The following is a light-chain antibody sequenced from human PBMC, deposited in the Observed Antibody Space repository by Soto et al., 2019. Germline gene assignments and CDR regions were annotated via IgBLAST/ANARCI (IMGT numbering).Light chain of an antibody. Sequence: DIQMTQSPSSLSASVGDRVTITCQASQDISYYLNWYQQKPGKTPKLLIYAASNLETGVPSRFSGSGSGTDFTFTISSLQPADIATYYCQQFDNLPFTFGPGTKVDIK. CDR1: QDISYY. V-gene: IGKV1-33*01. CDR3: QQFDNLPFT. CDR2: AAS. J-gene: IGKJ3*01.